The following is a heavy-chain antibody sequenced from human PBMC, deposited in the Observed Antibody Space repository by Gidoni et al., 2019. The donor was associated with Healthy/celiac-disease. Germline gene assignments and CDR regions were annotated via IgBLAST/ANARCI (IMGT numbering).Heavy chain of an antibody. J-gene: IGHJ3*02. V-gene: IGHV4-39*01. CDR2: IYYSGST. D-gene: IGHD1-26*01. CDR3: ARYSGSYLDAFDI. Sequence: LQLQELGPGLVKPSATLSLTCTVSGGPIRSSSYYWGWIRQHPGKGLEWIGSIYYSGSTYYNPSLRSRVTISVDTSKNQFSLKLSSVTAADTAVYYCARYSGSYLDAFDIWGQGTMVTVSA. CDR1: GGPIRSSSYY.